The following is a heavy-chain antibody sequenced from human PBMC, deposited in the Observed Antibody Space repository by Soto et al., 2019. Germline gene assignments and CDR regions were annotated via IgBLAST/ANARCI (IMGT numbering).Heavy chain of an antibody. Sequence: QVLLVQSGAEVKKPGASVKVSCKASGYTFTTYGISWVRQAPGQGLEWMGWISAYNGNTNYAQNLQGRLTMTTDTSTSTAYMELRSLRVDDTAVYYCAREGYYYGSGSPLGYWGQGNLVTVSS. J-gene: IGHJ4*02. CDR3: AREGYYYGSGSPLGY. CDR1: GYTFTTYG. V-gene: IGHV1-18*01. CDR2: ISAYNGNT. D-gene: IGHD3-10*01.